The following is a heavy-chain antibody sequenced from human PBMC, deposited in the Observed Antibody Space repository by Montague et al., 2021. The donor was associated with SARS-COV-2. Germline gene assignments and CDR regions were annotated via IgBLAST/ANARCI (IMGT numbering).Heavy chain of an antibody. J-gene: IGHJ4*02. Sequence: SETLSLTCTVSGGSISSEHWTWIRHPPGKGLEWIGFVYYRGNTYYNPSLRGRVTISVDTSSNHFSLTLSSVTAADTAIYYCARHYDHSSRVDSWGQGTLVTVSS. CDR2: VYYRGNT. D-gene: IGHD3-16*01. CDR3: ARHYDHSSRVDS. CDR1: GGSISSEH. V-gene: IGHV4-59*08.